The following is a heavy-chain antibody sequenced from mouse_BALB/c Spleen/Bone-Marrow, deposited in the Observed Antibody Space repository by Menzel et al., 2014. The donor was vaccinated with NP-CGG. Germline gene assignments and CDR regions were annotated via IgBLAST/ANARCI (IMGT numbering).Heavy chain of an antibody. Sequence: EVKLVESGPSLVKPSQTLSLTCSVTGDSITSGYWNWIRKFPGNKLEYMGFISYSGNTYYNPSLKSRVSITRDTSKNQYYLQLNSVTTEDTATYYCATYDGYCFDYWGQGTTLTVSS. J-gene: IGHJ2*01. V-gene: IGHV3-8*02. CDR2: ISYSGNT. CDR3: ATYDGYCFDY. D-gene: IGHD2-3*01. CDR1: GDSITSGY.